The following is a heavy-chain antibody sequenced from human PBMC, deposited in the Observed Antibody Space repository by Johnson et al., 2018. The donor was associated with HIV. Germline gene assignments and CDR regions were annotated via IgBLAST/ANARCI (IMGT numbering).Heavy chain of an antibody. CDR3: AREGGSSGPDAFDI. V-gene: IGHV3-23*04. CDR2: ISGSGGST. CDR1: GFTLGSFG. D-gene: IGHD3-16*01. J-gene: IGHJ3*02. Sequence: VQLVESGGGVVQPGRSLRLSCAASGFTLGSFGMHWVRQAPGKGLEWVSAISGSGGSTYYADSVKGRFTISRDNSKNTLYLQMNSLRAEDTAVYYCAREGGSSGPDAFDIWGQGTMVTVSS.